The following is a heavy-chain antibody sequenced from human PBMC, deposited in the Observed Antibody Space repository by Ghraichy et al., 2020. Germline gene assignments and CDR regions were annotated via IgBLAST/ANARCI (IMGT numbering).Heavy chain of an antibody. CDR2: ISSTSSYI. V-gene: IGHV3-21*01. D-gene: IGHD3-16*01. CDR1: GFTFRSYS. CDR3: ARSRGVAQDYCNYDMDV. Sequence: GGSLRLSCAASGFTFRSYSMNWVRQAPGKGLEWVSSISSTSSYIYYADSVKGRFTISRDNARNSLYLQMNSLRAEDTAVYYCARSRGVAQDYCNYDMDVWGQGTPVTVSS. J-gene: IGHJ6*02.